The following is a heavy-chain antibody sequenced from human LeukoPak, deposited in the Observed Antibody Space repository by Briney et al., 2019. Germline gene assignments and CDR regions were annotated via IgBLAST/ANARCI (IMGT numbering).Heavy chain of an antibody. Sequence: SGGSLRLSCAASGFTFSDYYMSWIRQAPGKGLEWVSYISSSGSTIYYADSVKGRFTISRDNAKNSLYLQMNSLRVEDTALYYCAKDKFGGSYYFDYWGQGTLVTVSS. CDR2: ISSSGSTI. J-gene: IGHJ4*02. D-gene: IGHD1-26*01. CDR1: GFTFSDYY. CDR3: AKDKFGGSYYFDY. V-gene: IGHV3-11*01.